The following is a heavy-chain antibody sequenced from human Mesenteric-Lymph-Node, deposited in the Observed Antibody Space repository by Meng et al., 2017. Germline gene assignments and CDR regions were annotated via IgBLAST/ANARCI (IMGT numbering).Heavy chain of an antibody. Sequence: SETLSLTCTVSGGSISSSSYYWGWIRQPPGKGLEWIGSIYYSGSTYYNPSLKGLVTISIDTSNNQFSLKLSSVTAADTAVYYCARGGGSYPYYLDNWGRGTLVTVSS. V-gene: IGHV4-39*07. CDR2: IYYSGST. D-gene: IGHD1-26*01. CDR3: ARGGGSYPYYLDN. CDR1: GGSISSSSYY. J-gene: IGHJ4*02.